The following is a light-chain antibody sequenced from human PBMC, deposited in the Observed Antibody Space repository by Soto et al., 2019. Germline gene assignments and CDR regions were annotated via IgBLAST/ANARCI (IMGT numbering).Light chain of an antibody. Sequence: EIVLTQSPGTLSLSPGERATLSCMASQSVSNNYLAWYQQKPGQAPRLLIYGASTRATGIPARFSGSGSGTDFTLTVSSLEPEDFAVYFCQHRSNWPPIITFGGGTKVDIK. CDR2: GAS. V-gene: IGKV3-11*01. CDR1: QSVSNNY. J-gene: IGKJ4*01. CDR3: QHRSNWPPIIT.